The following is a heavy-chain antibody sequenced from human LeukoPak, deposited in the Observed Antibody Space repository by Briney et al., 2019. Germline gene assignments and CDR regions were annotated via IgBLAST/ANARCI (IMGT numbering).Heavy chain of an antibody. CDR3: ARGGYSFDY. CDR2: LHADGVEQ. D-gene: IGHD5-18*01. Sequence: GGSLRLSCAASGFSLSGYWMTWVRQAPGKGLEWVARLHADGVEQNYVNSVTGRFTMSRDNAKNSLDLQMNSLRVEDTAVYYCARGGYSFDYLGQGTLVAVSS. V-gene: IGHV3-7*01. CDR1: GFSLSGYW. J-gene: IGHJ4*02.